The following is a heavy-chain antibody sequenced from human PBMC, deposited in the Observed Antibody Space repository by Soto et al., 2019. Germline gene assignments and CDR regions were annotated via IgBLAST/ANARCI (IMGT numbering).Heavy chain of an antibody. V-gene: IGHV3-23*01. CDR2: ISGSGGST. Sequence: LRLSCAASGFTFSSYAMSWVRQAPGKGLEWVSAISGSGGSTYYADSVKGRFTISRDNSKNTLYLQMNSLRAEDTAVYYCAKDLYCSGGSCYPDWGQGTLVTVS. D-gene: IGHD2-15*01. CDR1: GFTFSSYA. CDR3: AKDLYCSGGSCYPD. J-gene: IGHJ4*02.